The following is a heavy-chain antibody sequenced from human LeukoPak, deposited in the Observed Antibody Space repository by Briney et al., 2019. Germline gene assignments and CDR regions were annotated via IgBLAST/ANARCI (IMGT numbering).Heavy chain of an antibody. CDR1: GLSVSSNF. CDR3: AKAYLVGATTYYFDY. J-gene: IGHJ4*02. V-gene: IGHV3-23*01. Sequence: PGGSLRLSCAATGLSVSSNFMSWVRQAPGKGLEWVSAISGSGGSTYYADSVKGRFTISRDNSKNTLYLQMNSLRAEDTAVYYCAKAYLVGATTYYFDYWGQGPLVTVP. D-gene: IGHD1-26*01. CDR2: ISGSGGST.